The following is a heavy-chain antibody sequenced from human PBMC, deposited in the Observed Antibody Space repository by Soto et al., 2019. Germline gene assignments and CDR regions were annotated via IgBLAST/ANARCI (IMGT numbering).Heavy chain of an antibody. D-gene: IGHD6-6*01. CDR1: GYTFTNYG. CDR3: ARVRQLVGYFYYYMDV. V-gene: IGHV1-18*01. CDR2: ISAYNGDT. J-gene: IGHJ6*03. Sequence: QVQLLQSGAEVKKPGASVKVSCKASGYTFTNYGITWVRQAPGQGLEWMGWISAYNGDTHYTQRLQGRVTMTTDTSTSTAYMGLRGLISDDTAVYYWARVRQLVGYFYYYMDVWGKGTTVTVSS.